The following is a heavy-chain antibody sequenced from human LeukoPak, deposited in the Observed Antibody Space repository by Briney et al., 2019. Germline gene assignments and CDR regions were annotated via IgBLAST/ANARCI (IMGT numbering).Heavy chain of an antibody. Sequence: WASVKVSCKASGHTFTGYYMHWVRQAPGHGLEWMGWINPNSGGANYAQNFRGRVTMTRDTSISTAYMELSRLRSDDTAVYYCARGHTVNYYYYYYMDVWGKGTTVTVSS. CDR3: ARGHTVNYYYYYYMDV. CDR1: GHTFTGYY. J-gene: IGHJ6*03. CDR2: INPNSGGA. D-gene: IGHD4-11*01. V-gene: IGHV1-2*02.